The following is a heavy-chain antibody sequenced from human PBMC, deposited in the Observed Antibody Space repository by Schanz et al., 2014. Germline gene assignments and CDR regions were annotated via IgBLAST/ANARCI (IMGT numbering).Heavy chain of an antibody. CDR1: GITFSDYA. J-gene: IGHJ4*02. CDR2: ISIRGGNT. D-gene: IGHD2-15*01. Sequence: VQLVESGGGVVQPGRSLRLSCAASGITFSDYAMSWVRQAPGKGLEWVSSISIRGGNTYYTDSVKSRFTISRDNSKNTVFLQMSSLRADDTALYYCAKDIGGAVAAPGYDSWGQGTLVTVSS. V-gene: IGHV3-23*04. CDR3: AKDIGGAVAAPGYDS.